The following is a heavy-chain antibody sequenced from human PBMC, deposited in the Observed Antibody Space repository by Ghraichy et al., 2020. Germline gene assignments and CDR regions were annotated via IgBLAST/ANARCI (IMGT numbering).Heavy chain of an antibody. CDR3: ARNKTGSLSGWLDP. CDR2: IYNSVST. D-gene: IGHD1-14*01. J-gene: IGHJ5*02. CDR1: GGSISSYSDY. V-gene: IGHV4-39*01. Sequence: GSLSLTCTVSGGSISSYSDYCGWLRQSPGKGLEWIGSIYNSVSTHYNPSLRSRVTISIDTSKDQFSLRLTSVTAAATAVYYCARNKTGSLSGWLDPWGQESVVLVSS.